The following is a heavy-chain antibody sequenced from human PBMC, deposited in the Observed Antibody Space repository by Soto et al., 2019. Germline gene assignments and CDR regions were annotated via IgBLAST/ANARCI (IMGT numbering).Heavy chain of an antibody. CDR2: IRDRAYSYAT. Sequence: EVLLVEPGGGLVQPGGSLKLSYPASGFVFKDSSIHWVRQASGKGLEWVGRIRDRAYSYATAYAASVTGRFTISRDDLSNTEYLIMKSLGTEETAISYCTSLISAAQDYWGQGTQVADSS. CDR1: GFVFKDSS. J-gene: IGHJ4*02. V-gene: IGHV3-73*01. D-gene: IGHD6-13*01. CDR3: TSLISAAQDY.